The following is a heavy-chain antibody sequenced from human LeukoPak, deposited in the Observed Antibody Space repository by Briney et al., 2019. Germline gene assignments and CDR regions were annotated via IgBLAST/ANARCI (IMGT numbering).Heavy chain of an antibody. CDR2: IYYSGST. V-gene: IGHV4-59*01. J-gene: IGHJ6*03. CDR1: GGSISSYF. CDR3: ARVTREATVTYPYYNYYMDV. D-gene: IGHD4-17*01. Sequence: SETLSLTCSVSGGSISSYFWSWIRQSPGKGLEWIGYIYYSGSTNYNPSLKSRVTISVDTSKNQFSLKLSSVTAADTAVYYCARVTREATVTYPYYNYYMDVWGKGTTVTISS.